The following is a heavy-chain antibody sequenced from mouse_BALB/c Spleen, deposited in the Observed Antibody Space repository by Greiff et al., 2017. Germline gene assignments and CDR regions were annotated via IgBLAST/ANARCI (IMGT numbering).Heavy chain of an antibody. V-gene: IGHV5-6-5*01. Sequence: DVQLVESGGGLVKPGGSLKLSCAASGFTFSSYAMSWVRQTPEKRLEWVASISSGGSTYYPDSVKGRFTISRDNARNILYLQMSSLRSEDTAMYYCARNGNYEDWYVDVWGAGTTVTVSS. J-gene: IGHJ1*01. CDR1: GFTFSSYA. CDR2: ISSGGST. CDR3: ARNGNYEDWYVDV. D-gene: IGHD2-1*01.